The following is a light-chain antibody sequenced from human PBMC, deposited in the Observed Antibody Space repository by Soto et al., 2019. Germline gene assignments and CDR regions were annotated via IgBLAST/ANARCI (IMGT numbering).Light chain of an antibody. CDR3: QQFNNYPIT. CDR2: DAS. Sequence: DIHMPQSPSSLSASVGDRVTITCQASQDISNYLNWYQQKPGKAPKLLIYDASNLETGVPSRFSGSGSGTDFTFTISSLQPEDFATYYCQQFNNYPITFGQGTRLEIK. V-gene: IGKV1-33*01. CDR1: QDISNY. J-gene: IGKJ5*01.